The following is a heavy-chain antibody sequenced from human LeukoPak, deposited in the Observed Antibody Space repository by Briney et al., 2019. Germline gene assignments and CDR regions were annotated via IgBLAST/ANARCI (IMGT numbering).Heavy chain of an antibody. CDR1: GYTFTTYD. CDR3: ARGTRSKDV. Sequence: ASVKVSCKASGYTFTTYDLGWVRQASGQGLEWMGWMSPNTGNTVYAYKFQDRVTMTRNISINTAYMELNSLRSEDTAVYYCARGTRSKDVWGQGTTVTVSS. CDR2: MSPNTGNT. J-gene: IGHJ6*02. V-gene: IGHV1-8*01.